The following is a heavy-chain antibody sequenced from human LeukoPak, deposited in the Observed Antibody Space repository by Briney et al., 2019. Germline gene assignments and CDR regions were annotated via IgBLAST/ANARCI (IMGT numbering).Heavy chain of an antibody. J-gene: IGHJ4*02. CDR2: ISGGSGTI. V-gene: IGHV3-48*02. Sequence: GGSLRLSCAASGFTFTTFNMNWVRHVPGKGLEWISYISGGSGTIYYADSVKGRFTVSRDNAKNSLFLQMDSLTDDDTAVYYCARENSWTFDYWGQGSLVTVSS. CDR1: GFTFTTFN. D-gene: IGHD6-13*01. CDR3: ARENSWTFDY.